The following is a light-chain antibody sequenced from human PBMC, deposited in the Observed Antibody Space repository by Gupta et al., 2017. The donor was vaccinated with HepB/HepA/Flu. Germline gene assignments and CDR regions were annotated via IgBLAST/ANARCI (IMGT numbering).Light chain of an antibody. J-gene: IGKJ1*01. CDR1: QTISINF. CDR3: QQYAASPYT. V-gene: IGKV3-20*01. CDR2: ATS. Sequence: EVLLTQSPGTLSLSPGERGTLSCRASQTISINFLVWYQQKPGQAPRLLFYATSQATDVPDRFSGSGSGTDFTLTIDRLEPEDVAVYYCQQYAASPYTFGQGTKVEIK.